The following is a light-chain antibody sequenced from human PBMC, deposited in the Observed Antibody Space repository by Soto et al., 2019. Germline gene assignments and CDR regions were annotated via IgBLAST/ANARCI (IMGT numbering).Light chain of an antibody. J-gene: IGKJ1*01. Sequence: EIVLTQSPGTLSLSPGESGTLSCRASQSLGTNFLAWFQQKPGQAPRLLIYGASTRAIGIPARFSGSGSGTDFTLTITRLEPEDSAGYYCQHYCVSPRTFGQGTKVQIK. CDR1: QSLGTNF. CDR3: QHYCVSPRT. CDR2: GAS. V-gene: IGKV3-20*01.